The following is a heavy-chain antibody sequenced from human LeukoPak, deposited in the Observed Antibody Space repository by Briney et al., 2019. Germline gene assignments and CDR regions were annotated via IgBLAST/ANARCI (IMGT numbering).Heavy chain of an antibody. CDR3: TKGDSGSPKYIGK. CDR1: EFTFDDYA. Sequence: GRSLRLSCAASEFTFDDYAMHWVRQPPGKGLEWVSGISWDSASIVYAESVKGRFTISRDNAKNSLYLQMNSLRAEDTAFYYCTKGDSGSPKYIGKWGQGTLVTVSS. D-gene: IGHD1-26*01. CDR2: ISWDSASI. V-gene: IGHV3-9*01. J-gene: IGHJ4*02.